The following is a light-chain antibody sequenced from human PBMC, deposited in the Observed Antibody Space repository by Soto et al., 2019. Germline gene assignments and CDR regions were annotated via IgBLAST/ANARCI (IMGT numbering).Light chain of an antibody. CDR1: KSILSSSNNKNS. CDR2: WAS. Sequence: DIVMTQSPASLAVSLGERATINCKSSKSILSSSNNKNSLAWFQQQPGQPPKLLIYWASTRESGVPDRFSGSGSGTDFTLTISSLQAEDVAVYYCQQYYSSVVTFGQGTRLEIK. V-gene: IGKV4-1*01. J-gene: IGKJ5*01. CDR3: QQYYSSVVT.